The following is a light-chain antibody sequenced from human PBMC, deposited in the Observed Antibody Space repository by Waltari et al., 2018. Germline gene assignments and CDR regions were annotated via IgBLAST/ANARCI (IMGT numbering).Light chain of an antibody. Sequence: QSALPQPPSASGSPGPSVSISCAGASSDVGAYNYVSWYQHPPGKAPKLIIYEVDKRPSGVPDRFSGSKSGDTASLTVSGLQAEDEADYYCSSYAGSNNLGVFGGGTKLTVL. CDR3: SSYAGSNNLGV. CDR2: EVD. CDR1: SSDVGAYNY. J-gene: IGLJ3*02. V-gene: IGLV2-8*01.